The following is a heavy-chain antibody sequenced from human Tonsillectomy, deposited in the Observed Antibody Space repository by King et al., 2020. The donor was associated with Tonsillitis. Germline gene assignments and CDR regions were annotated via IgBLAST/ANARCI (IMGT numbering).Heavy chain of an antibody. D-gene: IGHD2-15*01. CDR2: ISSSSHTI. CDR1: GFTFSDYT. CDR3: ARGDLIAASHVDS. V-gene: IGHV3-48*01. Sequence: VKLVESGGDLVQPGGSLRLSCVGSGFTFSDYTMSWVRQAPGKGLEWVSYISSSSHTIYYTDSVQGRFTISRDNAKKSLYLQMNSLRAEDTAFYYCARGDLIAASHVDSGGRGTLVTVSA. J-gene: IGHJ4*02.